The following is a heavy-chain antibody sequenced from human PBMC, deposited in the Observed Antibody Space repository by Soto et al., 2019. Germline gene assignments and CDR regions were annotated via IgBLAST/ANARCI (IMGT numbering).Heavy chain of an antibody. CDR2: IIPILGIA. D-gene: IGHD7-27*01. CDR1: GGTFSSYT. Sequence: QVQLVQSGAEVKKPGSSVKVSCKASGGTFSSYTISWVRQAPGQGLEWMGRIIPILGIANYAQKFQGRVTITADKSTSTGYMELSSLRSEDTAVYYGARDPPGEGDYWGQGTLVTVSS. CDR3: ARDPPGEGDY. J-gene: IGHJ4*02. V-gene: IGHV1-69*08.